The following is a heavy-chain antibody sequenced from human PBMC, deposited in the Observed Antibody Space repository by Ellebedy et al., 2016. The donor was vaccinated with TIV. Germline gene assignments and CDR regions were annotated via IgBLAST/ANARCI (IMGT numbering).Heavy chain of an antibody. V-gene: IGHV3-23*01. CDR1: GFTFSNAW. Sequence: GGSLRLSCAASGFTFSNAWMSWVRQAPGKGLEWVSAICGSCGNTHYADSVRGRFTISRDNSRNTLYRQMSSLRAEDTDVDYCAKDRGNYGGAPYNGLDIWGQGTTVTVSS. J-gene: IGHJ6*02. D-gene: IGHD3-10*01. CDR3: AKDRGNYGGAPYNGLDI. CDR2: ICGSCGNT.